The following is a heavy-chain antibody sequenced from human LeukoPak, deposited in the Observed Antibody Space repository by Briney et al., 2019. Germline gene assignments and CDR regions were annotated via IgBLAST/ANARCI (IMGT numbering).Heavy chain of an antibody. CDR1: GGSISSSSYY. V-gene: IGHV4-39*01. CDR2: IYYSGST. Sequence: SETLSLTCTVSGGSISSSSYYWGWIRQPPGKGLEWIGSIYYSGSTYYNPSLKSRVTISVDTSKNQFSLKLSSVTAADTAVYYCATQVESFSARLLHYYFDYWGQGTLVTVSS. D-gene: IGHD3-22*01. J-gene: IGHJ4*02. CDR3: ATQVESFSARLLHYYFDY.